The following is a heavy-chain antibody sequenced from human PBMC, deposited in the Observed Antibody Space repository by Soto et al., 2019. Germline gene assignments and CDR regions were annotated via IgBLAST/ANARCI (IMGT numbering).Heavy chain of an antibody. V-gene: IGHV4-31*03. D-gene: IGHD1-20*01. J-gene: IGHJ5*02. CDR1: GGSISSGGYY. CDR2: IYYSGST. CDR3: ARREYNWNDGVWWFDP. Sequence: QVQLQESGPGLVKPSQTLSLTCTVSGGSISSGGYYWSWIRQHPGKGLEWIGYIYYSGSTYYNPSFKSRVTISVDTSKNQFSLKLSSVTAADTAVYYCARREYNWNDGVWWFDPWGQGTLVTVSS.